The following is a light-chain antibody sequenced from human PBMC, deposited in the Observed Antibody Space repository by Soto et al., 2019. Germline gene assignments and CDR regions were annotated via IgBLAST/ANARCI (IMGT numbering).Light chain of an antibody. CDR3: QQSDNTPRT. CDR2: AAS. J-gene: IGKJ2*01. CDR1: QSISSY. V-gene: IGKV1-39*01. Sequence: DIQMTQSPSSLSASVGDRVTITCQASQSISSYLNWYQQKPGKAPKLLIYAASSLQTGVPSRFSGSGSGTDFTLPISSLQPEDIATYYCQQSDNTPRTFGEGTKVEIK.